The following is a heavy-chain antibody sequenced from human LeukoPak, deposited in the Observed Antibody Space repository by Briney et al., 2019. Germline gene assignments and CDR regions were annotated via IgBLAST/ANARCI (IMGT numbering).Heavy chain of an antibody. V-gene: IGHV3-74*01. CDR3: ARVIAVAGNYYFDY. J-gene: IGHJ4*02. CDR1: GFTFSSYW. Sequence: TGGSLRLSCAASGFTFSSYWMHWVRQAPGKGLVWVSRINSDGSSTSYADSVKGRFTISRDNAKNTLYLQMNSLRAEDTTVYYCARVIAVAGNYYFDYWGQGTLVTVSS. D-gene: IGHD6-19*01. CDR2: INSDGSST.